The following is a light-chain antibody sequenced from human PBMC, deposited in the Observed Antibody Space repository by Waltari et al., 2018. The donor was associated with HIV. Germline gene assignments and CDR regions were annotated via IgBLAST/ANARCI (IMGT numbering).Light chain of an antibody. CDR2: WAS. J-gene: IGKJ1*01. CDR3: QQYYSPPWS. V-gene: IGKV4-1*01. Sequence: DIVMTQSPDSLAVSLGERATIHCQSSQSVLYSSNNKNYLTWYQQKPGQPPKLLISWASTRESGVPDRFSGSGSGTDFTLTISSLQAEDVAVYYCQQYYSPPWSFGQGTKVEIK. CDR1: QSVLYSSNNKNY.